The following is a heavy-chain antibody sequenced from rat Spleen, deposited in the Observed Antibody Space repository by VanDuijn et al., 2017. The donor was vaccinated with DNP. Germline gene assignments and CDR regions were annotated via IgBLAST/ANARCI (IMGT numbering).Heavy chain of an antibody. CDR1: GFTFSYYW. V-gene: IGHV5-31*01. Sequence: EVQLVESGGDLVQPGRSLKLSCAASGFTFSYYWMAWIRQVPGKGLEWIASITGGSGITSYPDSVKGRFTISRDDAKNTLSLQMDSLRSEDTATYYCAKAGGYSPWYFDYWGQGVMVTVSS. J-gene: IGHJ2*01. D-gene: IGHD1-11*01. CDR2: ITGGSGIT. CDR3: AKAGGYSPWYFDY.